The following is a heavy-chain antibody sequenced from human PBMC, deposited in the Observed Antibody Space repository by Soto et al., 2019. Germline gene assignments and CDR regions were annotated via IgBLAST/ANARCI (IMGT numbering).Heavy chain of an antibody. Sequence: SETLSLTCTVSGGSVNSGDYYWTWIRQHPGKGLEWIGYIYYTGSSYYNPSLKSRVIMSVDASKNQFSLKVTSVTAADTALYYCARGKAYDILTGPDWGQGTLVTVSS. CDR1: GGSVNSGDYY. CDR3: ARGKAYDILTGPD. CDR2: IYYTGSS. J-gene: IGHJ4*02. V-gene: IGHV4-31*03. D-gene: IGHD3-9*01.